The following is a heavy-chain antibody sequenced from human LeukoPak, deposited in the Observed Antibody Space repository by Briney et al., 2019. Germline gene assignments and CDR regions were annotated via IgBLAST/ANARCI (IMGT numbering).Heavy chain of an antibody. CDR2: IYYSGST. V-gene: IGHV4-59*12. D-gene: IGHD6-19*01. CDR1: GGSISSYY. CDR3: SVVRGWYVSY. Sequence: PSETLSLTCTVSGGSISSYYWSWIRQPPGKGLEWIGYIYYSGSTNYNPSLKSRVTISVDTSKNQFSLKLSSVTAADTAVYCASVVRGWYVSYWGQGTLVTVSS. J-gene: IGHJ4*02.